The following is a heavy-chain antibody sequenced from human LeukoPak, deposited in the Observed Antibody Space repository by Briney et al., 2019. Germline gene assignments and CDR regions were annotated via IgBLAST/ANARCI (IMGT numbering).Heavy chain of an antibody. D-gene: IGHD3-22*01. CDR1: GGSISSSSYY. Sequence: SETLSLSCTVSGGSISSSSYYWGWIRQPPGKGLEWIGSIYYSGSTYYNPSLKSRVTISVDTSKNQFSLKLSSVTAADTAVYYCARDPDSLHAFDIWGQGTMVTVSS. CDR3: ARDPDSLHAFDI. J-gene: IGHJ3*02. CDR2: IYYSGST. V-gene: IGHV4-39*07.